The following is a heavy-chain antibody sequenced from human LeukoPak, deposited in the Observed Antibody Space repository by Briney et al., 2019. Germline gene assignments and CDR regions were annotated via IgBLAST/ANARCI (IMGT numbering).Heavy chain of an antibody. CDR1: GYTFTNYG. CDR2: IIAYSGNT. Sequence: ASVKVSCKAPGYTFTNYGIFWLRQAPGQGLEWMGWIIAYSGNTNYAKKLQGRVTMTTETSTNTAYMELESLRSCDTTVYYCAISQGSYYDTSGYLGGDYWGQGTLVTVSS. D-gene: IGHD3-22*01. CDR3: AISQGSYYDTSGYLGGDY. J-gene: IGHJ4*02. V-gene: IGHV1-18*01.